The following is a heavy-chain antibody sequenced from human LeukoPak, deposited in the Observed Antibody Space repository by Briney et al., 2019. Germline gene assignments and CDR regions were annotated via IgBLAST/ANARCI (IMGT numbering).Heavy chain of an antibody. J-gene: IGHJ4*02. D-gene: IGHD2-21*02. CDR1: DGSISSSSYY. CDR2: IKYRGNT. V-gene: IGHV4-39*01. Sequence: SETLSLTCAVSDGSISSSSYYWGWIRQPPGKGLEWIGSIKYRGNTYYNPSVRSRVTMSVDTSKKQLSLQLASVTAADTAVYYCARQVSGDLRCFDRWGQGTLVIVSS. CDR3: ARQVSGDLRCFDR.